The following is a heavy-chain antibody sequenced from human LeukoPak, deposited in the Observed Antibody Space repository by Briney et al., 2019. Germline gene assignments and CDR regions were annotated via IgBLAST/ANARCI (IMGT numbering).Heavy chain of an antibody. CDR2: IYYSGST. J-gene: IGHJ3*02. D-gene: IGHD5-18*01. Sequence: SETLSLTCAVSGGSISAYYWSWIRQPPGKGLEWIGYIYYSGSTNYNPSLKSRVTISVDTSKNQFSLKLSSVTAADTAVYYCARLGYSYGLAFDIWGQGTMVTVSS. V-gene: IGHV4-59*01. CDR1: GGSISAYY. CDR3: ARLGYSYGLAFDI.